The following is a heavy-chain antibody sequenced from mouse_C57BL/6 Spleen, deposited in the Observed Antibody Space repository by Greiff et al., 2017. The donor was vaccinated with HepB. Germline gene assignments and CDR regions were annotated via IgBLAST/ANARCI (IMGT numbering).Heavy chain of an antibody. CDR3: ARSADGYYDYYAMDY. CDR2: IYPGDGDT. Sequence: VQLQQSGPELVKPGASVKISCKASGYAFSSSWMNWVKQRPGKGLEWIGRIYPGDGDTNYNGKFKGKATLTADKSSSTAYMQLSSLTSEDSAVYFCARSADGYYDYYAMDYWGQGTSVTVSS. J-gene: IGHJ4*01. CDR1: GYAFSSSW. V-gene: IGHV1-82*01. D-gene: IGHD2-3*01.